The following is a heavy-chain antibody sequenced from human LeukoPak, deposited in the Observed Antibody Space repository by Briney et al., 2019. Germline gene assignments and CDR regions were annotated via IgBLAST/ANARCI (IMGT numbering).Heavy chain of an antibody. J-gene: IGHJ5*02. CDR2: ISSSSSTI. D-gene: IGHD3-22*01. Sequence: PGGSLRLSCAASGFTFSSYSMNWVRQAPGKGLEWVSYISSSSSTIYYADSVKGRFTISRDNAKNSLYLQMNSLRDEDTAVYYCARDLQVDHYDSSGYYPWGQGTLVTVSS. CDR1: GFTFSSYS. CDR3: ARDLQVDHYDSSGYYP. V-gene: IGHV3-48*02.